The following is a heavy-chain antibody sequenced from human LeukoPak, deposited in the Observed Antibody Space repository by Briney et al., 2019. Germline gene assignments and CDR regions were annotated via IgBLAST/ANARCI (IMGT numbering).Heavy chain of an antibody. V-gene: IGHV3-64D*06. Sequence: GGSLRLSCSTSGFTFSNHFMHWVRQAPGKGLEYVSSIGPNGASTLYADSVEGRFTISRDNSKNALYLQLTSLRLEDTALYYCVKDLTGTWSFDYWGQGTLVTVYS. CDR3: VKDLTGTWSFDY. D-gene: IGHD3-9*01. CDR2: IGPNGAST. J-gene: IGHJ4*02. CDR1: GFTFSNHF.